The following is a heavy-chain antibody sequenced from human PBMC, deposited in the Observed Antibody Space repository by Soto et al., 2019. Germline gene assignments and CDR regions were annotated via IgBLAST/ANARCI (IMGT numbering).Heavy chain of an antibody. CDR2: IYHTGIT. CDR1: GGSICSGDYY. D-gene: IGHD2-21*02. CDR3: ASDVVETAIRMGWFDP. V-gene: IGHV4-30-4*01. J-gene: IGHJ5*02. Sequence: SETMSLTWIVAGGSICSGDYYRSRIRQPPGKGLEWIGYIYHTGITFYNPSLKSRITISADTSKNQFSLKMRSVTAADRGVYYCASDVVETAIRMGWFDPWGQGTPVTVSS.